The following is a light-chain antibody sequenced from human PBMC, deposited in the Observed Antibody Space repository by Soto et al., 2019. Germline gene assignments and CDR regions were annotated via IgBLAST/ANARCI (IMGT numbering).Light chain of an antibody. CDR3: SSYAGSNNFV. Sequence: QSVLTQPPSASGSPGQSVTISCTGTSSDVGGYYYVSWYQQHPGKAPKLMIYEVSKRPSGVPDRFSGSKSGNTASLTVSGLQAEDEADYYCSSYAGSNNFVFGTGTQLTVL. CDR1: SSDVGGYYY. CDR2: EVS. V-gene: IGLV2-8*01. J-gene: IGLJ1*01.